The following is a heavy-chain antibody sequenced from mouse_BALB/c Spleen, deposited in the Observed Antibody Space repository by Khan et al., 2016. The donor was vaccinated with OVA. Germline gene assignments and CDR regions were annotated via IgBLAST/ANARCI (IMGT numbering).Heavy chain of an antibody. J-gene: IGHJ4*01. CDR2: IYPSDSYT. Sequence: QVQLQQSGAELVRPGASVKLSCKASGYTFTRYWINWVKQRPGQGLEWIGNIYPSDSYTDYDQKFKDKATLTVDKSSSTAYMQLSSPTSEDSAVYYCTRKGSSYDAMDYWGQGTSVTVSS. CDR1: GYTFTRYW. CDR3: TRKGSSYDAMDY. D-gene: IGHD1-1*01. V-gene: IGHV1-69*02.